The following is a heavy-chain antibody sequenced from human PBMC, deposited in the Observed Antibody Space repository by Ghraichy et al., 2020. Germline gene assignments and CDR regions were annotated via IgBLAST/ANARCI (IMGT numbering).Heavy chain of an antibody. V-gene: IGHV3-66*01. CDR1: GFTVSSNY. CDR2: IYSGGST. CDR3: ARGSSWYNWHDAFDI. Sequence: LSLTCAASGFTVSSNYMSWVRQAPGKGLEWVSVIYSGGSTYYADSVKGRFTISRDNSKNTLYLQMNSLRAEDTAVYYCARGSSWYNWHDAFDIWGQGTMVTVSS. J-gene: IGHJ3*02. D-gene: IGHD6-13*01.